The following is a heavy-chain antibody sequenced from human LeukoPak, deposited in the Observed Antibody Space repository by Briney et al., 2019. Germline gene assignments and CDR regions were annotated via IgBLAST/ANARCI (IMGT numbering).Heavy chain of an antibody. J-gene: IGHJ4*02. Sequence: SETLSLTCTVSGGSISSYYWSWIRQPPGKGLEWIGYIYYSGSANYNPSLKSRVTISVGTSKNQFSLKLSSVTAADTAVYYCARAGESDSSGYYYGFVDYWGQGTLVTVSS. V-gene: IGHV4-59*01. CDR1: GGSISSYY. D-gene: IGHD3-22*01. CDR2: IYYSGSA. CDR3: ARAGESDSSGYYYGFVDY.